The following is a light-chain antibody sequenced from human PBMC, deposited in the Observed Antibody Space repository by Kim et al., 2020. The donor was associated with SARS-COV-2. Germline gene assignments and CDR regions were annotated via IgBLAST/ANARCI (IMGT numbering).Light chain of an antibody. J-gene: IGKJ4*01. CDR3: QQRSDWPLT. V-gene: IGKV3-11*01. Sequence: SVSPGERATLSCRASQSIGTYLAWYQQKPGQAPRLVLYDVSNRATGIPGRFSGSGSGTDFTLTISSLDPEDFAVYYCQQRSDWPLTFGGGTKVEI. CDR2: DVS. CDR1: QSIGTY.